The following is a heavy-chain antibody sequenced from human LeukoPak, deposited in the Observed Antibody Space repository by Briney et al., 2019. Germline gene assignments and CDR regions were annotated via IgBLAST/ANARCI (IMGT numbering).Heavy chain of an antibody. J-gene: IGHJ5*02. Sequence: SETLSLTCTVSAGSFSSCNYYWGWIRQPPGKGLEWFGRIYYSGNTYYNPSLKSRETISVDTSKNHFTLNLNSVTAADTAMYYCARHAHYDFVTGLFDPWGQGTLVTV. CDR1: AGSFSSCNYY. CDR3: ARHAHYDFVTGLFDP. CDR2: IYYSGNT. V-gene: IGHV4-39*01. D-gene: IGHD3-3*01.